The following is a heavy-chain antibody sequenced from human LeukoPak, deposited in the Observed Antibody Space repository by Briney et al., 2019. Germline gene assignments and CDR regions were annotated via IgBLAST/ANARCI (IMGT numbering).Heavy chain of an antibody. J-gene: IGHJ4*02. CDR3: ARGWIAARRAEFNY. CDR1: GWPFSGYY. Sequence: SETLSLTYPVYGWPFSGYYWSWIRQPPGKGLEWIGEINHSGSTNYNPSLKSLVTISVDTSKTQFSLKLSSVTAADSAVYYCARGWIAARRAEFNYWGQGTLVTVSS. CDR2: INHSGST. D-gene: IGHD6-6*01. V-gene: IGHV4-34*01.